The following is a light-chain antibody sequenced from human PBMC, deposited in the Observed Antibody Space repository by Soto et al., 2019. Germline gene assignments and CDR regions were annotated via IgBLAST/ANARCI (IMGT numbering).Light chain of an antibody. V-gene: IGLV1-40*01. CDR1: SSNIGAGYN. CDR3: QSYDISLSGVV. J-gene: IGLJ2*01. CDR2: GNR. Sequence: QAVVTQPPSVSGAPGQRVTISCTGSSSNIGAGYNVHWYQHLPGTAPKVLIYGNRHRPSGVPDRFSGSKSGTSASLAITGLQADDKADYYCQSYDISLSGVVFGGGTKLTVL.